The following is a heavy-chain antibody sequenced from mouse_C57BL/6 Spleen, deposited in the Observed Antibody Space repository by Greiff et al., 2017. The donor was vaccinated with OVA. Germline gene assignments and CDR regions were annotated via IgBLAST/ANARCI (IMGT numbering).Heavy chain of an antibody. J-gene: IGHJ2*01. CDR1: GYSFTDYN. CDR2: INPNYGTT. Sequence: VHVKQSGPELVKPGASVKISCKASGYSFTDYNMNWVKQSNGKSLEWIGVINPNYGTTSYNQKFKGKATLTVDQSSSTAYMQLNSLTSEDSAVYYCARSGRLRQGFLDYWGQGTTLTVSS. V-gene: IGHV1-39*01. CDR3: ARSGRLRQGFLDY. D-gene: IGHD2-2*01.